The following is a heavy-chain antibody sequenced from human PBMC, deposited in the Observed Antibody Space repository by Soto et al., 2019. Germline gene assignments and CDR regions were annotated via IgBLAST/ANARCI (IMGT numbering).Heavy chain of an antibody. D-gene: IGHD3-22*01. CDR1: GGSFSGYY. V-gene: IGHV4-34*01. CDR3: ARVGGDYYDSSGPGYFDY. J-gene: IGHJ4*02. Sequence: SETLSLTCAVYGGSFSGYYWSWIRQPPVKGLEWIGEINHSGSTNYNPSLKSRVTISVDTSKNQFSLKLSSVTAADTAVYYCARVGGDYYDSSGPGYFDYWGQGTLVTVSS. CDR2: INHSGST.